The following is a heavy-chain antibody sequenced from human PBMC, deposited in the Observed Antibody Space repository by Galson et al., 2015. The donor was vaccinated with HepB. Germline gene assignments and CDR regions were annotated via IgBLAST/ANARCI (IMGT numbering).Heavy chain of an antibody. Sequence: SLRLSCAASGLTFSDYYMSWIRQAPGKGLEWISYITSSGSYTNYADSVKGRFTISRDNAKNSLYLQMNSLRAEDTAVYFCARAPNYDLLSGYLDYWGHGTRVTVSS. CDR3: ARAPNYDLLSGYLDY. D-gene: IGHD3-9*01. CDR1: GLTFSDYY. CDR2: ITSSGSYT. J-gene: IGHJ4*01. V-gene: IGHV3-11*06.